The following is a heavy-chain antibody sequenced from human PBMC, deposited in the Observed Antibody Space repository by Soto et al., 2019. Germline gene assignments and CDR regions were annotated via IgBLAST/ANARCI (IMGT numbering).Heavy chain of an antibody. CDR3: ATDMVRGEHDAFDI. Sequence: GGSLRLSCAASGFTFSSYGMHWVRQAPGKGLEWVAVIWYDGSNKYYADSVKGRFTISRDNSKNTLYLQMNSLRAEDTAVYYCATDMVRGEHDAFDIWGQGTMVTVSS. V-gene: IGHV3-33*01. CDR2: IWYDGSNK. D-gene: IGHD3-10*01. CDR1: GFTFSSYG. J-gene: IGHJ3*02.